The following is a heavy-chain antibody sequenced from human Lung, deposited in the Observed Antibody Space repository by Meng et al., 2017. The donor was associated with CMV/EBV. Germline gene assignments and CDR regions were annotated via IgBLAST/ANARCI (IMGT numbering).Heavy chain of an antibody. J-gene: IGHJ4*02. D-gene: IGHD3-3*01. CDR1: GFIFSSAW. Sequence: GESXKISCGASGFIFSSAWMSWVRQAPGKGLEWVGRIRSKTNGGTTDYAAPVKGRLTISRDDSRSTLYLQMNSLKTEDTAVYYCTTDAYGVVVPFDYWGQGTRVTGSS. CDR2: IRSKTNGGTT. CDR3: TTDAYGVVVPFDY. V-gene: IGHV3-15*01.